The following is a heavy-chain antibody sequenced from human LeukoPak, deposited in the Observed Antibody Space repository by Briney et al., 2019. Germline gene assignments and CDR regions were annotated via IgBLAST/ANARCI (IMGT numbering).Heavy chain of an antibody. CDR2: IYPGDSDT. D-gene: IGHD3-9*01. CDR3: ARGGNVRYFDWADFDY. CDR1: GYSFTSYW. Sequence: GESLKISCKGSGYSFTSYWIGWVRQMPGKGLEWMGIIYPGDSDTRYSPSFQGQVTISADKSISTAYLQWGSLKASDTAMYYCARGGNVRYFDWADFDYWGQGTLVTVSS. V-gene: IGHV5-51*01. J-gene: IGHJ4*02.